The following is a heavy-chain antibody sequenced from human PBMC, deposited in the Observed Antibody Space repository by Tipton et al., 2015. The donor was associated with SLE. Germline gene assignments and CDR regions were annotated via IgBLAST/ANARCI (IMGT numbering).Heavy chain of an antibody. V-gene: IGHV1-18*01. D-gene: IGHD6-13*01. CDR2: ISAYNGNT. J-gene: IGHJ4*02. CDR1: GYTFTNYG. Sequence: QSGAEVKKPGASVKVSCKASGYTFTNYGVSCVRQAPGQGLEWVAWISAYNGNTDYAQKLRGRVTVTTDTSTNTAYLELRSLTSDDTALYHCARDVPASGSHLLDSWGQGTLVTVSS. CDR3: ARDVPASGSHLLDS.